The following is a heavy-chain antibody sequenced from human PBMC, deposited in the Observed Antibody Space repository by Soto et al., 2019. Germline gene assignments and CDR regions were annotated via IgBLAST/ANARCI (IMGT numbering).Heavy chain of an antibody. J-gene: IGHJ4*02. D-gene: IGHD2-2*01. CDR3: ARGRLEPAFDY. CDR2: IYSGGSI. Sequence: EVQLVESGGGLVQPGGSLRLSCAASGFTVSSNYMSWVRQAPGKGLEWVSVIYSGGSIYYADSVKGRFTISRDNSKNTLYLQMNSLRAEDTAVYYCARGRLEPAFDYWGQGTLVTVSS. CDR1: GFTVSSNY. V-gene: IGHV3-66*01.